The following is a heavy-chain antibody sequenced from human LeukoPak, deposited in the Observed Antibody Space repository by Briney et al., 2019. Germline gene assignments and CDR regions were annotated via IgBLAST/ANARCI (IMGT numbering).Heavy chain of an antibody. D-gene: IGHD5-12*01. CDR3: ASGYDLPY. V-gene: IGHV3-48*03. CDR1: GFTFSSYE. J-gene: IGHJ4*02. Sequence: RGSLRLSCAASGFTFSSYEMNWVRQAPGKGLEWVSYISRSGSTIYYAGSVKGRFTISRDNAKNSLYLQMNSLRVEDTAVYYCASGYDLPYWGQGTLVTVSS. CDR2: ISRSGSTI.